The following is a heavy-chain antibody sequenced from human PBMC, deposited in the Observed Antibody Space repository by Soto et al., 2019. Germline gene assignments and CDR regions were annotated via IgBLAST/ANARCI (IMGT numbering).Heavy chain of an antibody. D-gene: IGHD2-2*01. V-gene: IGHV1-69*01. CDR1: GGTFSSYA. CDR2: IIPISGTA. CDR3: ARSQGSSTSLEIYYYYYYGMDV. J-gene: IGHJ6*02. Sequence: QVQLVQSGAEVKKPGSSVKVSCKASGGTFSSYAISWVRQAPGQGLEWMGGIIPISGTANYAQKFQGRVTITADESTSTGYMELSSLRSEDTAVYYCARSQGSSTSLEIYYYYYYGMDVWGQWTTVTVSS.